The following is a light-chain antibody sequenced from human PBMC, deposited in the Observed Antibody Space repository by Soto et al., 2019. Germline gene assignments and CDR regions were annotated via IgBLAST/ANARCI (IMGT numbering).Light chain of an antibody. CDR2: KAS. Sequence: DIQMTQSPSTLSASVGDRVTITCRASQSISFWLAWYQQKPGTAPKILIYKASSLESGVPSRFSGSGSGTEFTLTISSLQPDDFATYYCQPYSTYPFTFGPGTKVDIK. CDR1: QSISFW. V-gene: IGKV1-5*03. J-gene: IGKJ3*01. CDR3: QPYSTYPFT.